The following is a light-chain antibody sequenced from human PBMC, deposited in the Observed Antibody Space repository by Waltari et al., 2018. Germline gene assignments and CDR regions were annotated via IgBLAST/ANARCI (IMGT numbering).Light chain of an antibody. CDR1: RRDVGGSNF. J-gene: IGLJ2*01. CDR3: SSYTSSSTLV. CDR2: VVS. V-gene: IGLV2-14*01. Sequence: QSALTQPASVPGSPGQSITIPCTGTRRDVGGSNFLTWDQQHPGKAPELMIHVVSQRPSGVSSRFSGSKSGSTASLTISGLQADDEADYYCSSYTSSSTLVFGGRTKLTVL.